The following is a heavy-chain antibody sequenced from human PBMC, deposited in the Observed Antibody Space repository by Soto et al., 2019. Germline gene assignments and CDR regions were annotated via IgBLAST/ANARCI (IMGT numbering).Heavy chain of an antibody. V-gene: IGHV3-15*07. J-gene: IGHJ4*02. D-gene: IGHD2-2*01. Sequence: SVSNAWMTWVRQAPGKGLEWVGRIKSKTDGGTTDYDAPVTGRFTISRDDSINTLYLQMNCLNTEDTAVYYCTTDGGITADSDHFVLVPDACFDYWGQGTLVTVSS. CDR3: TTDGGITADSDHFVLVPDACFDY. CDR1: SVSNAW. CDR2: IKSKTDGGTT.